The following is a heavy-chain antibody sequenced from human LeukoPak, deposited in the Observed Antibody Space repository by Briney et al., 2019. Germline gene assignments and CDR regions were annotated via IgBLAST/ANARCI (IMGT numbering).Heavy chain of an antibody. CDR1: GYTFTSYA. V-gene: IGHV7-4-1*02. CDR2: INTNTGNP. CDR3: AREESSSWYWESVWFDP. D-gene: IGHD6-13*01. J-gene: IGHJ5*02. Sequence: ASVKVSCKASGYTFTSYAMNWVRQAPGQGLEWMGWINTNTGNPTYAQGFTGRFVFSLDTSVSTAYLQISSLKAEDTAVYYCAREESSSWYWESVWFDPWGQGTLVTVSS.